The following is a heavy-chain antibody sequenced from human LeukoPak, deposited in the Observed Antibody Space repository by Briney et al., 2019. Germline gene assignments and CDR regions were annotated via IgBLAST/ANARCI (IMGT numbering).Heavy chain of an antibody. CDR3: ARLLGYDYVWGSYRNGYFDY. Sequence: PSETLSLTCTVSGGSISSSSYYWGWIRQPPGKGLEWIGSIYYSGSTYYNPSLKSRVTISVDTSKNQFSLKLSSVTAADTAVYYCARLLGYDYVWGSYRNGYFDYWGQGTLVTVSS. CDR1: GGSISSSSYY. CDR2: IYYSGST. J-gene: IGHJ4*02. V-gene: IGHV4-39*07. D-gene: IGHD3-16*02.